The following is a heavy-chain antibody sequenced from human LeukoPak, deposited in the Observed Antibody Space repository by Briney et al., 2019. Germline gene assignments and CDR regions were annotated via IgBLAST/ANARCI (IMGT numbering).Heavy chain of an antibody. Sequence: GRSLRLSCAASGFTFSSYGMHWVRQAPGKGLEWVSSISRSGSTKYYADSVKGRFTISRDNAKNSLFLQMNSLRAEGTAVYYCARVLRYCSGGNCYSGGLGYMDVWGKGTTVTISS. CDR1: GFTFSSYG. CDR3: ARVLRYCSGGNCYSGGLGYMDV. V-gene: IGHV3-48*04. D-gene: IGHD2-15*01. CDR2: ISRSGSTK. J-gene: IGHJ6*03.